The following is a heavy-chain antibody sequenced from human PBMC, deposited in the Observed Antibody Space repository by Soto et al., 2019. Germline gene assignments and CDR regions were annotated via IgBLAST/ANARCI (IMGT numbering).Heavy chain of an antibody. J-gene: IGHJ4*02. Sequence: PSETLSLTCAVYGGSFSGYYWSWIRQPPGKGLEWIGEINHSGSTNYNPSLKSRVTISVDTSKNQFSLKLSSVTAADTAVYYCASRRGGNQKESLDYWGQGTLVTVYS. CDR1: GGSFSGYY. CDR3: ASRRGGNQKESLDY. CDR2: INHSGST. V-gene: IGHV4-34*01.